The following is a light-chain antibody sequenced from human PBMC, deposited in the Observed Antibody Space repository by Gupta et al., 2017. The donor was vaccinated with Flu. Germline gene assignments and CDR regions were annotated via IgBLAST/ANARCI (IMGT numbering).Light chain of an antibody. V-gene: IGKV4-1*01. Sequence: DIVMTQSPDSLAVSLGERATINCKSSQSLLHSSNNRNYLAWYQQKPGQPPKLLISWASTRKSGVPERFSGSGSGTEFTLTISSLQAEDVAVYYCHQFYRAPLFTFGPGTKVDIK. J-gene: IGKJ3*01. CDR1: QSLLHSSNNRNY. CDR3: HQFYRAPLFT. CDR2: WAS.